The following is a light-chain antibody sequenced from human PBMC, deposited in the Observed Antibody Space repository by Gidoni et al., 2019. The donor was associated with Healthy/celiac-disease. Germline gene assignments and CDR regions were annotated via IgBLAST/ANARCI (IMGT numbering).Light chain of an antibody. CDR2: DVS. CDR3: MQGARWPDS. J-gene: IGKJ2*03. CDR1: ESLVNSDGRTY. Sequence: DVVMTQSPLSLPVTLGQPASISCRSSESLVNSDGRTYLSWFQQRPGQSPRRLLYDVSTRDSGVPDRFSGSGSGTDFTLKINRVEAEDVGIYYCMQGARWPDSFGQWTKLDIK. V-gene: IGKV2-30*01.